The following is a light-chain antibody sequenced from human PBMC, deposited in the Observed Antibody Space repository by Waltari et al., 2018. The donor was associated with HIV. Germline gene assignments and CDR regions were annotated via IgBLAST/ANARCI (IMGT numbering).Light chain of an antibody. Sequence: QSALTQPPSASGSPGQSVTISCSGTSSDVGGYDYVSWYQQHPGKAPKLMIYEVSNRPPGFPDRFSGSKSGNTASLTVSGLQAEDEADYYCSSHAGSNNYVFGTGTKVTVL. CDR3: SSHAGSNNYV. CDR1: SSDVGGYDY. J-gene: IGLJ1*01. V-gene: IGLV2-8*01. CDR2: EVS.